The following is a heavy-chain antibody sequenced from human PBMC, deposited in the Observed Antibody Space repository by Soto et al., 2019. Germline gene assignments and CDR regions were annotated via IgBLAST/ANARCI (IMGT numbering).Heavy chain of an antibody. Sequence: EVQLLESGGGLVQPGGSLRLSCVASGFTFKNYDMRWVRQAPGKGLEWVSGISGSGAITYYADSVRGRFTISRDNSKNTRYLQRNSLGAEDTARYYCAKDRQFRSYYESAGHYNNWGQGTLVTVSS. D-gene: IGHD3-9*01. CDR1: GFTFKNYD. CDR2: ISGSGAIT. J-gene: IGHJ4*02. V-gene: IGHV3-23*01. CDR3: AKDRQFRSYYESAGHYNN.